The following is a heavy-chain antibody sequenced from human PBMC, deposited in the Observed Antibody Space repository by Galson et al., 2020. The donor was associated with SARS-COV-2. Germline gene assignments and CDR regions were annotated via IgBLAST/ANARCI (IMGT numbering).Heavy chain of an antibody. J-gene: IGHJ4*02. CDR2: IRYSGGST. CDR1: GFTFSNYA. D-gene: IGHD3-10*01. V-gene: IGHV3-23*01. CDR3: AKDHYYGSGSYGVPYFDS. Sequence: GGSLRLSCAASGFTFSNYAMHWVRQAPGKALEWVAAIRYSGGSTDYADSVKGRFTISRDNSKNTLYLQMNSLRAEDTAVYYCAKDHYYGSGSYGVPYFDSWGQGPLVTVSS.